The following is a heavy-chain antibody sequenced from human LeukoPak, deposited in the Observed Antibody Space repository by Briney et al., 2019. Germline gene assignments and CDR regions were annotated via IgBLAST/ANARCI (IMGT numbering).Heavy chain of an antibody. CDR1: GFTVSSNY. CDR3: ARGGTGVATIWGTDHYYGMDV. J-gene: IGHJ6*02. D-gene: IGHD5-12*01. Sequence: GLSLRLSCAASGFTVSSNYMSWVRQAPGKGLEWVSVIYVGGRTYYADSVKGRFTISRDNSKNTLYLQMNSLRAEDTAVYYCARGGTGVATIWGTDHYYGMDVWGQGTTVTVSS. V-gene: IGHV3-53*01. CDR2: IYVGGRT.